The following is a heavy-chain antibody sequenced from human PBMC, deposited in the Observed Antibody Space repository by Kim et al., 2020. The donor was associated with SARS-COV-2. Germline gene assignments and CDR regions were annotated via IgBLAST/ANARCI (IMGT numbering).Heavy chain of an antibody. J-gene: IGHJ4*02. CDR2: GNGNT. D-gene: IGHD3-16*01. Sequence: GNGNTLYSQKFQGRVTFTPDTSARTAYMELSFLRSEDSAVYYCLGGFYFDYWGQGTLVTVSS. CDR3: LGGFYFDY. V-gene: IGHV1-3*01.